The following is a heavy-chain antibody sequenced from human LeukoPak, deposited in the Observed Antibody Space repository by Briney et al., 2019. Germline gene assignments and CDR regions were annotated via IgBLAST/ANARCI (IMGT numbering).Heavy chain of an antibody. CDR2: ISSSSSYI. D-gene: IGHD3-16*02. CDR1: GFTFSSYS. J-gene: IGHJ5*02. CDR3: ARSYDYVWGSYRWNWFDP. Sequence: GGSLRLSCAASGFTFSSYSMNWVRQAPGKGLEWVSSISSSSSYIYYADSVKGRFTISGDNAKNSLYLQMNRLRAEDTAVYYCARSYDYVWGSYRWNWFDPWGQGTLVTVSS. V-gene: IGHV3-21*01.